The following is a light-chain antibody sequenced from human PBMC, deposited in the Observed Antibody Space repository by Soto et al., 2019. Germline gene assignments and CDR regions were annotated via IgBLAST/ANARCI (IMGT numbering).Light chain of an antibody. CDR3: QQYNNWPPFT. V-gene: IGKV3-15*01. J-gene: IGKJ3*01. Sequence: EIVMTQSPATLSVSPGERATLSCRASQSVSSNLAWYQQKPGQAPRLLIYGASTRATGIPARFSGSRSGTEFPLTISSLQSEDFAVYYCQQYNNWPPFTFGPGTKVDIK. CDR2: GAS. CDR1: QSVSSN.